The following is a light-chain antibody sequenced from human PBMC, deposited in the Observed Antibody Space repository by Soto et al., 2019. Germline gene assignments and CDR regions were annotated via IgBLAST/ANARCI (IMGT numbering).Light chain of an antibody. CDR1: QGISSY. CDR3: QQYYSYSLT. J-gene: IGKJ1*01. V-gene: IGKV1-8*01. Sequence: AIRMTQSPSSLSASTGDRVTITCRASQGISSYLAWYQQKPGKAPKLLIYAASTLQSGVPSRFSGSGSGTDFTLTIRCLQSEDFATYYCQQYYSYSLTFGQGTKVDIK. CDR2: AAS.